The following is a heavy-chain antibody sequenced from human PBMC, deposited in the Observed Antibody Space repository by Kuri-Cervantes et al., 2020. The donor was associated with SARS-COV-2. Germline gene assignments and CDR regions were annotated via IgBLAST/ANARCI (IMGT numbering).Heavy chain of an antibody. V-gene: IGHV3-20*04. CDR3: ARDRYSSSCFDY. CDR2: INWNGGST. CDR1: GFTFDDYG. Sequence: LPPTCAASGFTFDDYGMSWVRQAPGKGLEWVSGINWNGGSTGYADSVKGRFTISRDNAKNSLYPQMNSLRAEDTAVYYCARDRYSSSCFDYWGQGTLVTVSS. J-gene: IGHJ4*02. D-gene: IGHD6-13*01.